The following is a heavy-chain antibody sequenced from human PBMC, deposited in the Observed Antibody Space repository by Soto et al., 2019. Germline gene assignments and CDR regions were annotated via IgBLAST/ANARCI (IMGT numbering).Heavy chain of an antibody. D-gene: IGHD6-19*01. CDR3: ARQGDMAATPADAFDI. J-gene: IGHJ3*02. V-gene: IGHV5-51*01. CDR1: GYSFSTYW. Sequence: PGESLKISCTGSGYSFSTYWIAWVRQMPGKGLEWMGIIYPGDSDARYSPSFAGQVTISVDKSITTAYLHWSSLEASDSAVYYCARQGDMAATPADAFDIWGQGTLVTVSS. CDR2: IYPGDSDA.